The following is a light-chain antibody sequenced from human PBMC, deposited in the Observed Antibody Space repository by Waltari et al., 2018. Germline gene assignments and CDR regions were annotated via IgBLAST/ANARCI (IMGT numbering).Light chain of an antibody. CDR3: LQYLHTPRT. CDR1: QSLLYTSTNKNY. Sequence: DVVMSQSPDPLAFPLGERATIHCKSSQSLLYTSTNKNYLAWYQQKPGQPPKILIYWASIRESGVPDRFSGSGSGTDFTLTISGLQAEDVAAYFCLQYLHTPRTFGQGTKVEIK. J-gene: IGKJ1*01. CDR2: WAS. V-gene: IGKV4-1*01.